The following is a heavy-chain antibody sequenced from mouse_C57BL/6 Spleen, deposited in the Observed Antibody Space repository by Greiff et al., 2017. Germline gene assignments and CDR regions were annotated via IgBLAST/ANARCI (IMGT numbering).Heavy chain of an antibody. CDR1: GYAFSSSW. CDR2: IYPGDGDT. J-gene: IGHJ2*01. D-gene: IGHD1-1*01. V-gene: IGHV1-82*01. Sequence: QVQLQQSGPELVKPGASVKIPCKASGYAFSSSWMNWVKQRPGKGLEWIGRIYPGDGDTNYNGKFKGKATLTADKSSSTAYMQLSSLTSEDSAVYFCARSQTYYGSSSDYWGQGTTLTVSS. CDR3: ARSQTYYGSSSDY.